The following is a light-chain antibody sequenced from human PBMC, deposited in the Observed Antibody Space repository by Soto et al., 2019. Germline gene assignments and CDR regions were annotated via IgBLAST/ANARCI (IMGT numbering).Light chain of an antibody. J-gene: IGKJ1*01. Sequence: EIVMTQSPDTLSVSPGGRATLSCXASQSISSNLAWYLQKVGQAPRLLIYGASTRAPGISARFSGSGSGTEFTLTISSLQSEDFAIYYCQQYDNWSWTFGQGTKVDIK. CDR2: GAS. CDR1: QSISSN. CDR3: QQYDNWSWT. V-gene: IGKV3-15*01.